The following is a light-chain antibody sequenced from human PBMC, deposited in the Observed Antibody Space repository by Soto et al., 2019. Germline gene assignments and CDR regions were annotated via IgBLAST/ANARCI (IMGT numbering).Light chain of an antibody. J-gene: IGKJ4*01. CDR2: GAS. CDR3: QQYGSSPLT. CDR1: QSVSSSY. Sequence: EIVLTQSPGTLSLSPGERATLSCRASQSVSSSYLAWYQQKPGQAPRLLIYGASSRATGIPDRFSGSGSGIDFTLTISRLEPEDFGVYYCQQYGSSPLTFGGGTNVVIK. V-gene: IGKV3-20*01.